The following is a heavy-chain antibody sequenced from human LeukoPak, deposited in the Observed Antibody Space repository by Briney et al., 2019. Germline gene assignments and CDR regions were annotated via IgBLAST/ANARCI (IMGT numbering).Heavy chain of an antibody. V-gene: IGHV7-4-1*02. CDR3: ARGVVSDEIVVVPAAILAAFDI. CDR1: GYTFTSYA. CDR2: INTNTGNP. D-gene: IGHD2-2*01. Sequence: ASVKVSCKASGYTFTSYAMNWVRQAPGQGLEWMEWINTNTGNPTYAQGFTGRFVFSLDTSVSTAYLQISSLKAEDTAVYYCARGVVSDEIVVVPAAILAAFDIWGQGTMVTVSS. J-gene: IGHJ3*02.